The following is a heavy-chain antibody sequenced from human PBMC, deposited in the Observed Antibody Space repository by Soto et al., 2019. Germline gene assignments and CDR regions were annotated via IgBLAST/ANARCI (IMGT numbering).Heavy chain of an antibody. Sequence: ASVKVSCKASGYTLTSYGIHWVRQAPGQRLEWTGWINAGNGNTKYSEKFQGRVTITRDTSASTAYLELSSLRSEDTAVYYCARDPNDWSSYYHHYYYGMGGWGPRDHGHRLL. CDR2: INAGNGNT. J-gene: IGHJ6*01. CDR3: ARDPNDWSSYYHHYYYGMGG. CDR1: GYTLTSYG. V-gene: IGHV1-3*01. D-gene: IGHD3-3*01.